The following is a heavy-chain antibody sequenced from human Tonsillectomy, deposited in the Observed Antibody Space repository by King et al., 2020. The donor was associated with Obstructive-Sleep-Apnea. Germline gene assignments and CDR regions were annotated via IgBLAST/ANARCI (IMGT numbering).Heavy chain of an antibody. D-gene: IGHD2-21*01. CDR1: GFTFRRYS. J-gene: IGHJ4*02. Sequence: VQLVESGGGLVQPGGSLRLSCGVSGFTFRRYSMNWCRQAPGKGLEWILYISSSGIDLYYTNAVKGRFTISRDNAENSVFLQVNSLRDEDTAIYHCARDLDWAFDYWGPGTLVTVSS. CDR3: ARDLDWAFDY. V-gene: IGHV3-48*02. CDR2: ISSSGIDL.